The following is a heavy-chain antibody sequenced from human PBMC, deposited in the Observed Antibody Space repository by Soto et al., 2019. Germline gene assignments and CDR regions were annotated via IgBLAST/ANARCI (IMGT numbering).Heavy chain of an antibody. J-gene: IGHJ2*01. CDR1: GFSLTSNEVS. CDR3: AHRRRAATGIVPRVDWFFDL. V-gene: IGHV2-5*02. CDR2: IYWDDDK. Sequence: QITLRESGPTLVRPTQTLTLTCTFSGFSLTSNEVSVGWVRQAPGKALEWLALIYWDDDKHYRPSLRSRLTITKDTSKNQVVLSMTNMDQVDTATYYCAHRRRAATGIVPRVDWFFDLWGRGILVTVSS. D-gene: IGHD1-1*01.